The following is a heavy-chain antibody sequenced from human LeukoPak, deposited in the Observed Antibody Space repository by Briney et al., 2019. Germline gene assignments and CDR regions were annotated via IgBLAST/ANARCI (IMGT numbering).Heavy chain of an antibody. D-gene: IGHD3-10*01. J-gene: IGHJ4*02. CDR1: GGSISSYY. Sequence: SETLSLTCTVSGGSISSYYWSWIRQPPGKGLEWIGYIYYSGSTNYNPSLKSRVTISVDTSKNQFSLKLSSVTAADTAVYYCARVNYYGSGSYDYWGQGTLVTVSS. CDR3: ARVNYYGSGSYDY. V-gene: IGHV4-59*01. CDR2: IYYSGST.